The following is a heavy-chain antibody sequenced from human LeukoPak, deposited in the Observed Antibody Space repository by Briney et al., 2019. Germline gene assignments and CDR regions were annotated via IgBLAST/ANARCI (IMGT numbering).Heavy chain of an antibody. CDR1: GYSFTTYW. J-gene: IGHJ3*02. CDR2: IYPGDSDT. V-gene: IGHV5-51*01. Sequence: PGESLQISCKGSGYSFTTYWIAWVRQMPGKGLEWMGVIYPGDSDTRYSPSFQGQVTISADKSISTAYLQWSSLKASDTAMYYCARHYDSPDIWGQGTMVTVSS. D-gene: IGHD3-22*01. CDR3: ARHYDSPDI.